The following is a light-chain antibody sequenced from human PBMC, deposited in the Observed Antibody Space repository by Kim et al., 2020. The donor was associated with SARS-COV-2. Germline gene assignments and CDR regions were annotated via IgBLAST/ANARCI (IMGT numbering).Light chain of an antibody. CDR2: KVS. CDR1: ESLVHSDGNTY. CDR3: MQAKNWPFT. V-gene: IGKV2-30*02. Sequence: DVVMTQSPLSLPVTLGQPASISCRSSESLVHSDGNTYLSWFQQRPGQSPRRLIYKVSNRDSGVPDRFSGSGSGTDFTLKISRVEAEDVAVYYCMQAKNWPFTFGPGTNVDIK. J-gene: IGKJ3*01.